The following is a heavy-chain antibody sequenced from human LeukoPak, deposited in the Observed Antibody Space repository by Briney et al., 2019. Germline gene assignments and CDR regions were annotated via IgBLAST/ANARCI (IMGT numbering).Heavy chain of an antibody. Sequence: GWSLTLSRAASVCSFSNYYLSWIRQAPSKGLEGVSYISSSINRPRYTNYTHSVNVQISVSGHNAKNSLYLQMSSLRAGDPAMYYCARILPVAETLGGFDMGGQGTMVTVS. J-gene: IGHJ3*02. CDR3: ARILPVAETLGGFDM. CDR1: VCSFSNYY. V-gene: IGHV3-11*03. CDR2: ISSSINRPRYT. D-gene: IGHD2-8*02.